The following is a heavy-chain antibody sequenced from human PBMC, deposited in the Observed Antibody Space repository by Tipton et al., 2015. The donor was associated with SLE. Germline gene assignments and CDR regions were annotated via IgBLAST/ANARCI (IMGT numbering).Heavy chain of an antibody. CDR1: GFTFSSYA. CDR3: ARVGYTGGWGAAFDI. Sequence: SLRLSCAASGFTFSSYAMHWVRHAPGKGLEYVSAISSNGESTYYADSVKGRFTISRDNSKNTLYLRMGSLRAEDMAVYHCARVGYTGGWGAAFDIWGQGTMVTVSS. V-gene: IGHV3-64*02. CDR2: ISSNGEST. D-gene: IGHD6-19*01. J-gene: IGHJ3*02.